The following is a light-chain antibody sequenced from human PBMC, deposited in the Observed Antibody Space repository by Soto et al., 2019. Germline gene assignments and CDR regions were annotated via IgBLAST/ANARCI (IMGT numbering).Light chain of an antibody. V-gene: IGKV3-15*01. CDR3: QQYNNWLPWT. CDR1: QSVSSN. J-gene: IGKJ1*01. Sequence: EIVMTQSPATLSVSPGERATLSCRASQSVSSNLAWYQQKPGQAPSLLIYGASTRATGIPARFSGSGSATEFTLTISSLQSEDFAVYYCQQYNNWLPWTLGQGTKVEIK. CDR2: GAS.